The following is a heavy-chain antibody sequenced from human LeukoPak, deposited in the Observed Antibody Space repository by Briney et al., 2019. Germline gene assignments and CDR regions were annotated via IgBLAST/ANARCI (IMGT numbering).Heavy chain of an antibody. D-gene: IGHD1-1*01. V-gene: IGHV3-30*18. Sequence: PGRSLRLSCAASGFTFSSYGMHWVRQAPGKGLEWVAVISYDGSNKYYADSVKGRFTISRDNSKNTLYLQMNSLRAEDTAVYYRAKDQSWTLRRFDYWGQGTLVTVSS. J-gene: IGHJ4*02. CDR3: AKDQSWTLRRFDY. CDR2: ISYDGSNK. CDR1: GFTFSSYG.